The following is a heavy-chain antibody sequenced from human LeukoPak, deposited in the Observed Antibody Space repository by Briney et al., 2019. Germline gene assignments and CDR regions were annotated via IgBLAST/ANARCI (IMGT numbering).Heavy chain of an antibody. CDR3: ARARYYDSSGYYSYRAHYYYYYMDV. Sequence: SETLSLTCAVYGGSFSGYYWSWIRQPPGKGLEWFGEINHSGSTNYNPSLKSRVTISVDTSKNQFSLKLSSVTAADTAVYYCARARYYDSSGYYSYRAHYYYYYMDVWGRGNTVTVSS. D-gene: IGHD3-22*01. J-gene: IGHJ6*03. V-gene: IGHV4-34*01. CDR1: GGSFSGYY. CDR2: INHSGST.